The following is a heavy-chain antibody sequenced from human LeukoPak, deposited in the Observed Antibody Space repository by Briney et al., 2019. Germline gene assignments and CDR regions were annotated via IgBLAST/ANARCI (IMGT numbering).Heavy chain of an antibody. CDR1: GITFSSYA. V-gene: IGHV3-30*04. D-gene: IGHD3-10*02. CDR3: AELGITMIGGV. CDR2: ISYDGSNK. J-gene: IGHJ6*04. Sequence: GGSLRLSCAASGITFSSYAMHWVRQAPGKGLEWVAVISYDGSNKYYADSVKGRFTISRDNAKNSLYLQMNSLRAEDTAVYYCAELGITMIGGVWGKGTTVTISS.